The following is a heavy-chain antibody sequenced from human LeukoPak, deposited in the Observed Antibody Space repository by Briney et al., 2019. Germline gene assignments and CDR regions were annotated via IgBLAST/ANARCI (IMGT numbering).Heavy chain of an antibody. CDR3: ARHDSTAYYLDH. Sequence: ASVNVSCKASGYTFTKYYIHWVRQAPGQGLEWMGIINPSGGSTSYAQGFQGRVTMTRDTSTSTVYMELSSLRSEDTAVYYCARHDSTAYYLDHWGQGTLVTVSS. CDR2: INPSGGST. CDR1: GYTFTKYY. V-gene: IGHV1-46*01. D-gene: IGHD3-22*01. J-gene: IGHJ4*02.